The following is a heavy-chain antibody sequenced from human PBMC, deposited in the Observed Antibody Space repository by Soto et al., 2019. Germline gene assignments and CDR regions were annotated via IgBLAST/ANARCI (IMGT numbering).Heavy chain of an antibody. CDR1: GFTFSSYA. V-gene: IGHV3-23*01. CDR2: ISGSGGST. D-gene: IGHD3-22*01. J-gene: IGHJ4*02. Sequence: EVQLLESGGGLVQPGGSLRLSCAASGFTFSSYAMSWVRQAPGKGLEWVSAISGSGGSTYYADSVKGRFTISRDNSKNTLYLQMNSLRAEDTAVYYCATSPWGTMIVVVAVTDYWGQGTLVTVSS. CDR3: ATSPWGTMIVVVAVTDY.